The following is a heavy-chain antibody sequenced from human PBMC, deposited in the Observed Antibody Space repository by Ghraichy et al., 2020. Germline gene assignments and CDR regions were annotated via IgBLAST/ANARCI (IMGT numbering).Heavy chain of an antibody. D-gene: IGHD5-12*01. CDR1: GFTFSNAW. J-gene: IGHJ3*02. V-gene: IGHV3-15*01. CDR3: NTAGEGVATIIRGNDAFDI. Sequence: GGSLRLSCAASGFTFSNAWMSWVRQAPGKGLEWVGRIKSKTDGGTTDYAAPVKGRFTISRDDSKNTLYLQMNSLKTEDTAVYYCNTAGEGVATIIRGNDAFDIWGQGTMVTVSS. CDR2: IKSKTDGGTT.